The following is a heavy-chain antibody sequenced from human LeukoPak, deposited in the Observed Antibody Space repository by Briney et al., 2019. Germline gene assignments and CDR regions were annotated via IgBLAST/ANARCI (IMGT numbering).Heavy chain of an antibody. Sequence: SETLSLTCTVSGGSISSSSYYWGWIRQPPGKGLEWIGSIYYSGSTYYNPSLKSRVTISVDTSKNQFSLKLSSVTAADTAVYYCARADPRTIFGVVIGDNWFDPWGQGTLVTVSS. J-gene: IGHJ5*02. CDR3: ARADPRTIFGVVIGDNWFDP. CDR2: IYYSGST. D-gene: IGHD3-3*01. CDR1: GGSISSSSYY. V-gene: IGHV4-39*07.